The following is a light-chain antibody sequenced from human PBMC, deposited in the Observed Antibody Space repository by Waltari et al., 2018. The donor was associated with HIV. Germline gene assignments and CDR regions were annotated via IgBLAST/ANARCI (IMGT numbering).Light chain of an antibody. CDR3: LQRTNWPVT. CDR2: DAS. J-gene: IGKJ4*01. V-gene: IGKV3-11*01. Sequence: EIVLTQSPATLSLSPGERATLSCSARQSVGSSLVGYHQKPGQAPMLLIYDASTRATGIPARFSGSGSGTDFTLTISSLEPEDFAIYYCLQRTNWPVTFGGGTKVEIK. CDR1: QSVGSS.